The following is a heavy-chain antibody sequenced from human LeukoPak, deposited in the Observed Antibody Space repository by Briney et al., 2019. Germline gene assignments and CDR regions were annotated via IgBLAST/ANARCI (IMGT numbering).Heavy chain of an antibody. V-gene: IGHV4-39*07. CDR3: ACSNYYDSSGLDY. J-gene: IGHJ4*02. CDR2: IYYSGST. D-gene: IGHD3-22*01. CDR1: GGSISSSSYY. Sequence: SETLSLTCTVSGGSISSSSYYWGWIRQPPGKGLEWIGSIYYSGSTYYNPSLKSRVTISVDTSKNQFSLKLSSVTAADTAVYYCACSNYYDSSGLDYWGQGTLVTVSS.